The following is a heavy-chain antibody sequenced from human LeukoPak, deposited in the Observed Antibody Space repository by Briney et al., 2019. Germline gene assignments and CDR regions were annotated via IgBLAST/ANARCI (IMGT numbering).Heavy chain of an antibody. CDR1: GGTFSSYA. D-gene: IGHD3-22*01. CDR2: IIPILGIA. J-gene: IGHJ5*02. Sequence: SVKVSCKASGGTFSSYAISWVRQAPGQGLEWMGRIIPILGIANYAQKFQGRVTITADKSTSTAYMELSSLRSEDTAVYYCARAKDYYDSSGNGNWFDPWGQGTLVTVSS. CDR3: ARAKDYYDSSGNGNWFDP. V-gene: IGHV1-69*04.